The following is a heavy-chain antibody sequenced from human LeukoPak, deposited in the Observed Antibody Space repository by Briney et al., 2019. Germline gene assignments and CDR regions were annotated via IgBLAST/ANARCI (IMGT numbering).Heavy chain of an antibody. V-gene: IGHV4-38-2*01. J-gene: IGHJ4*02. Sequence: PSETLSLTCAVSSYSITIGYYWGWIRQPPGKGLEWIGSVYQTGSTYYNPSLKSRVTISVDTSKNQFSLKLSSVTAADTAIYYCARVVNYYGGGSYYKEMGYFDYWGQGTLVTVSS. D-gene: IGHD3-10*01. CDR3: ARVVNYYGGGSYYKEMGYFDY. CDR2: VYQTGST. CDR1: SYSITIGYY.